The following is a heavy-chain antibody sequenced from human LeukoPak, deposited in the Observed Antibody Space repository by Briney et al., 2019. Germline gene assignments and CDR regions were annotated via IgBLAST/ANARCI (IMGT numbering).Heavy chain of an antibody. V-gene: IGHV3-9*01. CDR1: GFTFDDYA. CDR2: ISWNSGSI. CDR3: AKDISGPGRG. J-gene: IGHJ4*02. D-gene: IGHD2-8*02. Sequence: PGRSLRLSCAASGFTFDDYAMHWVRQAPGKGLEWVSGISWNSGSIGYADSVKGRFTISRDNAKNSLYLQMNSLRAEDTALYYCAKDISGPGRGWGQGTLVTVSS.